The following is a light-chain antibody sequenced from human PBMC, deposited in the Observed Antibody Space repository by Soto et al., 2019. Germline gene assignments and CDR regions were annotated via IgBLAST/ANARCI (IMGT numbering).Light chain of an antibody. J-gene: IGLJ2*01. Sequence: QSVLTQPPSASGTPGQRVTISCSGSSSNIGTNTVHWYQQRTGTAPKLLIYKDSQRPSGVPDRVSGSKSDSSASLAISGLQSEDEAEYYCATWDDSLNVLVFGGGTKLTVL. CDR2: KDS. CDR1: SSNIGTNT. CDR3: ATWDDSLNVLV. V-gene: IGLV1-44*01.